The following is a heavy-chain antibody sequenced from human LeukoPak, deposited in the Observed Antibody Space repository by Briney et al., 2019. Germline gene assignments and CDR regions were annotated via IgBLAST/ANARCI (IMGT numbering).Heavy chain of an antibody. J-gene: IGHJ4*01. CDR2: ISGSGGST. Sequence: GWSLRLSCAASGFTFSSYPMSWVRQAPGKGLDGVSAISGSGGSTYYADSVKGRFTISRDNSKNTLYPQMNSLRAEDTAVYYCAKYPADSYSRMVDYWGHGTLVTASS. V-gene: IGHV3-23*01. D-gene: IGHD5-18*01. CDR1: GFTFSSYP. CDR3: AKYPADSYSRMVDY.